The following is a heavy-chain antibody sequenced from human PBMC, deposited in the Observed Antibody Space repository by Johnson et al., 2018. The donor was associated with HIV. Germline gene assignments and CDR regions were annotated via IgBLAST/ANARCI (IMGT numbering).Heavy chain of an antibody. CDR1: GFTFSSYA. J-gene: IGHJ3*02. V-gene: IGHV3-30*04. CDR3: ARDVIKVIAARDDAFDI. CDR2: ISYAGSNK. D-gene: IGHD6-6*01. Sequence: QEKLVESGGGVVQPGRSLRLSCAASGFTFSSYAMHWVRQAPGKGLAWVAVISYAGSNKYYADSVKGRFTISRDNAKNSLYLQMNSLRAEDTAVYYCARDVIKVIAARDDAFDIWGQGTMVTVSS.